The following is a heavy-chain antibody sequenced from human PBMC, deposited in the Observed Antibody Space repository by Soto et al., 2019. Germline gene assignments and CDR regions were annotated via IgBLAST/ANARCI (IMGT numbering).Heavy chain of an antibody. J-gene: IGHJ4*02. CDR3: ARVPMIVVVTPNPPRTFYYFDY. CDR2: IGTGGDT. D-gene: IGHD3-22*01. Sequence: PGGSLRLSCAASGFAFSSYVLHWVRRAPGKGPEWVSAIGTGGDTYYADSVMGRFTISRDNAKKSLYLQMNSLIAEDMAVYYCARVPMIVVVTPNPPRTFYYFDYWGQGTLVTVSS. CDR1: GFAFSSYV. V-gene: IGHV3-13*01.